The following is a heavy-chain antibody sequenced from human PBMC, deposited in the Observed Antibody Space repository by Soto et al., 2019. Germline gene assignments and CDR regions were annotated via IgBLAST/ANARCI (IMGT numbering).Heavy chain of an antibody. Sequence: LQLQESGPGLVKPSETLSLTCSVSGGSISNTSYYWGWIRQSPGKGLEWLGNIYFSGTAYYTPSRGSRVTMSVDTSKNQFSLQFNSMTAADTGVYYCARGAPGPIPNSYFDFWGQGTLVTVSS. J-gene: IGHJ4*02. D-gene: IGHD3-16*01. CDR2: IYFSGTA. V-gene: IGHV4-39*01. CDR3: ARGAPGPIPNSYFDF. CDR1: GGSISNTSYY.